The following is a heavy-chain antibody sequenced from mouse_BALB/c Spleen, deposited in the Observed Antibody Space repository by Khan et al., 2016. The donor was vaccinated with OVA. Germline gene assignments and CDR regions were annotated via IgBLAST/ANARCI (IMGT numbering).Heavy chain of an antibody. CDR1: GYSITSDYA. Sequence: EVQLQESGPGLVKPSQSLSLTCTVTGYSITSDYAWNWIRQFPGNKLEWMGCISYSCSTNYSPSLKSRISITRDTSKNQFFLQLNSVTAEDTATYYCASELGRYYAMDYWGQGTSVTVSS. V-gene: IGHV3-2*02. J-gene: IGHJ4*01. CDR3: ASELGRYYAMDY. D-gene: IGHD4-1*01. CDR2: ISYSCST.